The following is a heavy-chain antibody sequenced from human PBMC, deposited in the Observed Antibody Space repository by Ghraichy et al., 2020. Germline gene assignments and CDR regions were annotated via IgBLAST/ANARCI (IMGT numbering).Heavy chain of an antibody. J-gene: IGHJ4*02. CDR2: IYDRGST. Sequence: SETLSLTCTVSGGSINSYYWSWIRQSPGKGLEWIGYIYDRGSTNYNPALKGRVTMSVDTAKNQFSLKLSSVTAADTAVFYCARGSYGSGSYFPVYYFDSWGQGTLVTVSS. CDR1: GGSINSYY. V-gene: IGHV4-59*01. D-gene: IGHD3-10*01. CDR3: ARGSYGSGSYFPVYYFDS.